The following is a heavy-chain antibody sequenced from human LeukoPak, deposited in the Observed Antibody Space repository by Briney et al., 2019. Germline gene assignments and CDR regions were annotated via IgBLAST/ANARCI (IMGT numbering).Heavy chain of an antibody. CDR3: AKDSSGWYGGFVDY. D-gene: IGHD6-19*01. Sequence: GGSLRLSCAASGFTFSSYAMSWVRQAPEKGLEWVSHMSGSGGGTYYADSVKGRLTISRDNSKNTLYLQMNSLRAEDTAVYYCAKDSSGWYGGFVDYWGQGTLVTVPS. V-gene: IGHV3-23*01. J-gene: IGHJ4*02. CDR2: MSGSGGGT. CDR1: GFTFSSYA.